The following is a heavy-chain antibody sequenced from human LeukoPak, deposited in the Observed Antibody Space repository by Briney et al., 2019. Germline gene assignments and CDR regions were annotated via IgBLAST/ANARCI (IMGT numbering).Heavy chain of an antibody. CDR2: IYYSGST. CDR3: ARSVCSGGSCYDWFDP. V-gene: IGHV4-31*03. CDR1: GGSISSGGYC. J-gene: IGHJ5*02. D-gene: IGHD2-15*01. Sequence: SQTLSLTCTVSGGSISSGGYCWSWIRQHPGKGLEWIGYIYYSGSTYYNPSLKSRVTISVDASKNQFSLKLSSVTAADTAVYYCARSVCSGGSCYDWFDPWGQGTLVTVSS.